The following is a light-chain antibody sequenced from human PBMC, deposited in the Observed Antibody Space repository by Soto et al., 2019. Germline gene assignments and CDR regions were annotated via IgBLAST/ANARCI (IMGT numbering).Light chain of an antibody. J-gene: IGKJ1*01. CDR3: QQFYNYPRT. CDR2: DAS. Sequence: IHLTQSPSSLAAXVXDXXTXXXRASQGISSYLAWFQQKPGKAPKLLIYDASTLQTGVPSRFSGSGSGTDFTLTISYLQSEDFGTYYCQQFYNYPRTFGQGTKVDIK. CDR1: QGISSY. V-gene: IGKV1-9*01.